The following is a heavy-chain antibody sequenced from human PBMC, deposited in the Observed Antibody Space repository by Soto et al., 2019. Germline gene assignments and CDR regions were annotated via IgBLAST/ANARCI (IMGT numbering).Heavy chain of an antibody. CDR3: ARGENGGGGSFPSPWYYYYYMDV. CDR2: INPSGGST. Sequence: ASVKVSCKASGYTFTSYYMHWVRQAPGQGLEWMGIINPSGGSTSYAQKFQGRVTMTRDTSTSTVYMELSSLRSEDTAVYYCARGENGGGGSFPSPWYYYYYMDVWGKGTTVTVSS. D-gene: IGHD2-15*01. V-gene: IGHV1-46*03. CDR1: GYTFTSYY. J-gene: IGHJ6*03.